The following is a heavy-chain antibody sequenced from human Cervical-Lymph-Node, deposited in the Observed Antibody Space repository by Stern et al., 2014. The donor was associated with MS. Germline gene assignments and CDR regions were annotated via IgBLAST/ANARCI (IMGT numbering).Heavy chain of an antibody. CDR2: IIPIFDIV. CDR3: ARASLTSGYYYSHLAY. CDR1: GGPFSNHA. Sequence: HVQLVQSGAEVKKPGSSEKASCKASGGPFSNHATSCARQVPGQGLEWVRGIIPIFDIVHYAQKFQRRVTIAADESTSTAYMEVNSLTHEDTAVYYCARASLTSGYYYSHLAYWGQGTLVTVSS. J-gene: IGHJ4*02. D-gene: IGHD3-22*01. V-gene: IGHV1-69*01.